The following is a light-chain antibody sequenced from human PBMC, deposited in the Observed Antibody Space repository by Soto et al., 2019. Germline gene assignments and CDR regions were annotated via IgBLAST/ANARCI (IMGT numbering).Light chain of an antibody. CDR3: SLYTSENAYV. V-gene: IGLV2-18*01. J-gene: IGLJ1*01. CDR2: EVS. Sequence: QSALTQPPSVSGSPGQSVTISCTGTSTDFVGYNRVSWYQQPPGTAPKLMIYEVSKRPSGVPDRFSGSKSGNTASLTISGLQAADDADYYCSLYTSENAYVFGTGTKLTVL. CDR1: STDFVGYNR.